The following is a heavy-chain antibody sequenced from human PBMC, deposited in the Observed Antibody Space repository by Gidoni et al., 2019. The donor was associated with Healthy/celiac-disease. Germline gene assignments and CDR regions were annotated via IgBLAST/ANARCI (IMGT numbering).Heavy chain of an antibody. J-gene: IGHJ4*02. V-gene: IGHV3-48*01. CDR3: ARDRGTYYYDSSGYYPNDY. Sequence: EVQLVESGGGLVQPGGSLRLSCAASGFTLGSYSMNWVRQAPGKGLEWVSYSSSSSSTIYYTDSVKGRFTISRDNAKNSLYLQMNSLRAEDTAVYYCARDRGTYYYDSSGYYPNDYWGQGTLVTVSS. CDR1: GFTLGSYS. D-gene: IGHD3-22*01. CDR2: SSSSSSTI.